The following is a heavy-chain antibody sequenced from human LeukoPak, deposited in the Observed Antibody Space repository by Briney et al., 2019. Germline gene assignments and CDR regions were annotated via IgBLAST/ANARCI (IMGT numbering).Heavy chain of an antibody. Sequence: GGSLRLSCAASGFTFSSYAMSWVRQAPGKGLEWVSAISGSGGSTYYADSVKGRFTISRDNSKNTLYLQMNSLRAEDTALYYCAKDTGSLAAAGASDAFDIWGQGTMVTVSS. CDR3: AKDTGSLAAAGASDAFDI. D-gene: IGHD6-13*01. CDR2: ISGSGGST. J-gene: IGHJ3*02. CDR1: GFTFSSYA. V-gene: IGHV3-23*01.